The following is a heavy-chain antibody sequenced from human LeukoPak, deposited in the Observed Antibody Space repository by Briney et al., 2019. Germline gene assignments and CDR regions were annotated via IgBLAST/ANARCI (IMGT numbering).Heavy chain of an antibody. CDR2: ISSSSSYI. D-gene: IGHD6-6*01. Sequence: PGGSLRLSCAASGFTFSSYSMNWVRQAPGKGLEWVSSISSSSSYIYYADSVKGRFTISRDNAKNSLYLQMNSLRAEDTAVYYCAREYSSSHYFDYWGQGTLVIVSS. J-gene: IGHJ4*02. V-gene: IGHV3-21*01. CDR1: GFTFSSYS. CDR3: AREYSSSHYFDY.